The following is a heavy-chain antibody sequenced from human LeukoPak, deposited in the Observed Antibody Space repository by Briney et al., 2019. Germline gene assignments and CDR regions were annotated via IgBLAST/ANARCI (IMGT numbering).Heavy chain of an antibody. Sequence: GESLKISCKGSGYSFTSYWIGWVRQMPGKGLEWMGIIYPGDSDTRYSPSFQGQVTISADKSISAAYLQWSSLKASDTAMCYCARRGLLYPGYYYYGMDVWGQGTTVTVSS. CDR1: GYSFTSYW. CDR3: ARRGLLYPGYYYYGMDV. CDR2: IYPGDSDT. J-gene: IGHJ6*02. V-gene: IGHV5-51*01. D-gene: IGHD2-8*01.